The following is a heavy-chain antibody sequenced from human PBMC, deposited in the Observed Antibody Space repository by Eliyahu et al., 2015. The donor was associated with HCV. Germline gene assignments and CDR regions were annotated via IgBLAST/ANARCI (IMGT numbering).Heavy chain of an antibody. V-gene: IGHV4-59*01. D-gene: IGHD3-22*01. CDR1: GGSISSYY. Sequence: QVQLQESGPGLVKPSETLSLTCTVSGGSISSYYWNWLRQPPEKGLEWIGYIYYSWTTNYNPSLKSRLTISVDPSKGQFSLKLSSVTAADTAVYYCARVLKNFYDSSGSYYFDYWGQGTPVTVSS. J-gene: IGHJ4*02. CDR2: IYYSWTT. CDR3: ARVLKNFYDSSGSYYFDY.